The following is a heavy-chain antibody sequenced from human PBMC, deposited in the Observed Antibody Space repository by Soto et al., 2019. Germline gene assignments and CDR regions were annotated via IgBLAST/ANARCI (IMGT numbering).Heavy chain of an antibody. CDR2: ISAYNGNT. J-gene: IGHJ4*02. D-gene: IGHD5-18*01. CDR3: ARDRKNTAMAY. Sequence: VKVSCKASGYTFTSYGISWVRQAPGQGLEWMGWISAYNGNTNYAQKLQGRVTMTTDTSTSTAYMELNSLRAEDTAVYYCARDRKNTAMAYWGQGTLVTVSS. V-gene: IGHV1-18*01. CDR1: GYTFTSYG.